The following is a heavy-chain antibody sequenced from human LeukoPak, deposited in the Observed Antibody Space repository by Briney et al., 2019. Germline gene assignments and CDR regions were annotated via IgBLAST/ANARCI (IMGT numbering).Heavy chain of an antibody. D-gene: IGHD4-17*01. CDR3: ARSYLPTVTRVRDNWFDP. Sequence: GASVKVSCKASGDTFINYGISWVRQAPGQGLEWMGWISAYTGNTNSAQKFQGRVTMTTDTSTTTAYMELRSLRSDDTAVYYCARSYLPTVTRVRDNWFDPWGQGTLVTVSS. CDR2: ISAYTGNT. J-gene: IGHJ5*02. V-gene: IGHV1-18*01. CDR1: GDTFINYG.